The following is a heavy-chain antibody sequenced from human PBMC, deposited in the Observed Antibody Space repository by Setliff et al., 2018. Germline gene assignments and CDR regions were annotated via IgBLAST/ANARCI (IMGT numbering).Heavy chain of an antibody. D-gene: IGHD3-22*01. CDR1: GYSISSGYY. J-gene: IGHJ5*02. CDR3: ARTNYYDSSTYFNWFDP. V-gene: IGHV4-38-2*01. Sequence: PSETLSLTCAVSGYSISSGYYWGWIRQPPGKGLEWIGSIYHSGSTYYNPSLKSRVTMSVDTSKNQFSLKLSSVTAADTAVYYRARTNYYDSSTYFNWFDPWGQGTLVTVSS. CDR2: IYHSGST.